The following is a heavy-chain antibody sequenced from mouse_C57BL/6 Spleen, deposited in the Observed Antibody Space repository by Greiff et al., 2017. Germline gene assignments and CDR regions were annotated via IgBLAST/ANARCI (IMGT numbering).Heavy chain of an antibody. Sequence: EVQLKESGPELVKPGASVKMSCKASGYTFTDYNMHWVKQSHGKSLEWIGYINPNNGGTSYNQKFKGKATLTVNKSSSTAYMELRSLTSEDSAVYYCARDGNYVAMDYWGQGTSVTVSS. J-gene: IGHJ4*01. CDR3: ARDGNYVAMDY. V-gene: IGHV1-22*01. CDR2: INPNNGGT. D-gene: IGHD2-1*01. CDR1: GYTFTDYN.